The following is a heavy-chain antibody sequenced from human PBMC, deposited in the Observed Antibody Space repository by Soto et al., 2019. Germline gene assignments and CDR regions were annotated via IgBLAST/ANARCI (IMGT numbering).Heavy chain of an antibody. D-gene: IGHD1-1*01. Sequence: TSETLSLTYTVSGASISGFYWSWIRKTAGKGLEWIGRIYATGTTDYNPSLKSRVMMSVDTSKKQFSLKLRSVTAADTAVYYCVRDGTKTLRDWFDPWGQGISVTVSS. CDR3: VRDGTKTLRDWFDP. CDR1: GASISGFY. V-gene: IGHV4-4*07. CDR2: IYATGTT. J-gene: IGHJ5*02.